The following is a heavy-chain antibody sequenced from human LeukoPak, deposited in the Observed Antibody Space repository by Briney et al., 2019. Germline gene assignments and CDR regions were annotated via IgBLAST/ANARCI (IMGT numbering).Heavy chain of an antibody. Sequence: GGSLRLSCAASGFTFRNYGMNWVRQAPGKGLEWVSGISPSGDGTYYADSVKGRFTISRDDSKNTLSLQMNSLRVEDTAVYYCAQDLAWGAFDHWGQGTLVTVSS. J-gene: IGHJ4*02. V-gene: IGHV3-23*01. CDR1: GFTFRNYG. CDR3: AQDLAWGAFDH. CDR2: ISPSGDGT. D-gene: IGHD7-27*01.